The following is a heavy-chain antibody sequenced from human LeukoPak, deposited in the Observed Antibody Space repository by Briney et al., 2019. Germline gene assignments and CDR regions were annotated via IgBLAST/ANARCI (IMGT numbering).Heavy chain of an antibody. V-gene: IGHV3-7*01. CDR2: IKKDGSDK. D-gene: IGHD1-26*01. Sequence: GGSLRLSCAASEFTFSNYWMSWVRQAPGKGLEWVANIKKDGSDKYYVDSVKGRFTISRDNAKKSLYLQMNSLRAEDTAVYYCARDPYDGSPWWGQGTLVTVSS. CDR1: EFTFSNYW. CDR3: ARDPYDGSPW. J-gene: IGHJ4*02.